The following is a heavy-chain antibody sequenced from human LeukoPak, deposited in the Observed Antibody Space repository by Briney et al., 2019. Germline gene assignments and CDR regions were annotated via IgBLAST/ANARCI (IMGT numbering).Heavy chain of an antibody. V-gene: IGHV3-7*01. CDR3: ARDVVGSLDY. J-gene: IGHJ4*02. Sequence: PGGSLRLSCAVSGFTFSTYWMAWVRQAPGKGLEWVANIKGDESAKHQADSVKGRFTISRDNVQNSVYLQMSSLRGEDTAVYYCARDVVGSLDYWGQGTLVTVSS. CDR1: GFTFSTYW. CDR2: IKGDESAK. D-gene: IGHD1-26*01.